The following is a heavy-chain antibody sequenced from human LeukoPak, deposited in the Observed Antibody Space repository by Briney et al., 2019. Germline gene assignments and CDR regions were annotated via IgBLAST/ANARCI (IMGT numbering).Heavy chain of an antibody. CDR1: GGTFSSYA. Sequence: ASVKVSCKASGGTFSSYAISWVRQAPGQGLEWMGWINPNSGGTNYAQKFQGWVTMTRDTSISTAYMELSRLRSDDTAVYYCARGPLVVVVPAAIAPYGMDVWGQGTTVTVSS. CDR2: INPNSGGT. D-gene: IGHD2-2*01. J-gene: IGHJ6*02. V-gene: IGHV1-2*04. CDR3: ARGPLVVVVPAAIAPYGMDV.